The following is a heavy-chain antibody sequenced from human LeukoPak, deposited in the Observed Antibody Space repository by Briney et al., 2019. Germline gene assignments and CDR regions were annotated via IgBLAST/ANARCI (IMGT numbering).Heavy chain of an antibody. Sequence: PGGSLRLSCAASGFIFSDHYMDWVRQAPGKGLEWVSFISSSSSYIYYADSVKGRFTISRDNAKNSLYLQMNSLRAEDTAVYYCARVYGGNSDDAFDIWGQGTMVTVSS. J-gene: IGHJ3*02. D-gene: IGHD4-23*01. V-gene: IGHV3-21*01. CDR1: GFIFSDHY. CDR3: ARVYGGNSDDAFDI. CDR2: ISSSSSYI.